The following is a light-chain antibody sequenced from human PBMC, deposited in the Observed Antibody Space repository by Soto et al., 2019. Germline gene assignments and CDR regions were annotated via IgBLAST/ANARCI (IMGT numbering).Light chain of an antibody. J-gene: IGKJ5*01. CDR1: QSVGNNF. Sequence: EIVLTQSPGTLSLSPGERATLSCRASQSVGNNFLAWYQQKPGQDPRLLIYYASTRPTGIPDRFRGSESGTDFTLTINGLEPEDFAVYYFQQDGDSSLTFGQGTRLEIK. CDR2: YAS. V-gene: IGKV3-20*01. CDR3: QQDGDSSLT.